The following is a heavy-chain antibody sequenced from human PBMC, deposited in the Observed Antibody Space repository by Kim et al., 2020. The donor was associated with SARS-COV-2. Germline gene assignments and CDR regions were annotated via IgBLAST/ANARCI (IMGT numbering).Heavy chain of an antibody. CDR3: AREMGYCSGGSCYPFDY. J-gene: IGHJ4*02. Sequence: GGSLRLSCAASGFTFSSYGMHWVRQAPGKGLEWVAVIWYDGSNKYYADSVKGRFTISRDNSKNTLYLQMNSLRAEDTAVYYCAREMGYCSGGSCYPFDYWGQGTLVTVSS. CDR1: GFTFSSYG. V-gene: IGHV3-33*01. CDR2: IWYDGSNK. D-gene: IGHD2-15*01.